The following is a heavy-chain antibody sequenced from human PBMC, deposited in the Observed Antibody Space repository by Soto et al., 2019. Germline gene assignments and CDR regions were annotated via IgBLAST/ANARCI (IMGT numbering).Heavy chain of an antibody. J-gene: IGHJ6*02. Sequence: SVTVSCKASGGTFSSYAISWVRQAPGQGLEWMGGIIPIFGTANYAQKFQGRVTITADESTSTAYMELSSLRSEDTAVYYCARRTYYYDSSERNYYYGMDVWGQGTTVTVSS. CDR2: IIPIFGTA. CDR1: GGTFSSYA. V-gene: IGHV1-69*13. D-gene: IGHD3-22*01. CDR3: ARRTYYYDSSERNYYYGMDV.